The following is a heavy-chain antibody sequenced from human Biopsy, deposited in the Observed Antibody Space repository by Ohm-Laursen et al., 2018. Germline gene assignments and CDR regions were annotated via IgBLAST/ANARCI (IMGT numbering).Heavy chain of an antibody. V-gene: IGHV1-69*01. CDR1: GGTFSSFG. CDR2: INSMFGTT. Sequence: SSVNVSCQASGGTFSSFGISWVRQAPGQGLEWMGEINSMFGTTNYAQTFQGRVTITADESTSTAYMEVSSLRSEDTAVYYCAKRGVERGRPLAYWGQGTLVTVSS. J-gene: IGHJ4*02. D-gene: IGHD1-1*01. CDR3: AKRGVERGRPLAY.